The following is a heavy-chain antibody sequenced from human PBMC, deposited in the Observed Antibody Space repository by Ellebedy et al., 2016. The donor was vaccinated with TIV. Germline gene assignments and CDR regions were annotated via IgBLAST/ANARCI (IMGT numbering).Heavy chain of an antibody. Sequence: SGPTLVKPTQTLTLTCTFSGFSLSTSGVGVGWVRQPPGKALEWLALIYWNDDKRYSPSLKSRLTITKDTSKNQVVLTMTNMNPVDTATYYCAHRGLDSSSWYGNWFDPWGQGTLVTVSS. CDR3: AHRGLDSSSWYGNWFDP. D-gene: IGHD6-13*01. V-gene: IGHV2-5*01. CDR2: IYWNDDK. CDR1: GFSLSTSGVG. J-gene: IGHJ5*02.